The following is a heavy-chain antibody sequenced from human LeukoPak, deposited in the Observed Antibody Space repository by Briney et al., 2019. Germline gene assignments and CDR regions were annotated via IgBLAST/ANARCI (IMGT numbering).Heavy chain of an antibody. J-gene: IGHJ6*02. CDR3: ARYCSGGSCYRAYYYGMDV. Sequence: GESLKISCKGSGXSFTSYWIGWVRQMPGKGLEWMGIIYPGDSDTRYSPSFQGQVTISADKSISTAYLQWSSLKASDTAMYYCARYCSGGSCYRAYYYGMDVWGQGTTVTVSS. CDR2: IYPGDSDT. V-gene: IGHV5-51*01. D-gene: IGHD2-15*01. CDR1: GXSFTSYW.